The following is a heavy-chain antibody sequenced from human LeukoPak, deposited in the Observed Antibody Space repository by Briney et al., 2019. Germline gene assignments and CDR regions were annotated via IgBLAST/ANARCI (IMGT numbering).Heavy chain of an antibody. D-gene: IGHD2-15*01. CDR2: ISGSGGST. CDR3: AKDPRRIDPAPY. Sequence: GGSLRLSCAASGFTFSSYAMSWVRQAPGKGLEWVSAISGSGGSTYYADSVKGRCTISRDNSKNTLYLQMNSLRAGDTAVYYCAKDPRRIDPAPYWGQGTLVTVSS. CDR1: GFTFSSYA. V-gene: IGHV3-23*01. J-gene: IGHJ4*02.